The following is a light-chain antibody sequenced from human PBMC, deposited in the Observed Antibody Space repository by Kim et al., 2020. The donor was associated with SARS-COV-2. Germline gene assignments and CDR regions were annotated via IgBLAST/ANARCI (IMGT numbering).Light chain of an antibody. CDR3: QAWDSSVV. CDR2: QYS. CDR1: TLGHKY. J-gene: IGLJ3*02. V-gene: IGLV3-1*01. Sequence: SYELTQPPSLSVSPGQTATITCSGDTLGHKYASWYQQKPGQSPLLVIYQYSRRPSGIPERFSGSNSGNTATLTISGTQAMDEAAYYCQAWDSSVVFGGGTQLTVL.